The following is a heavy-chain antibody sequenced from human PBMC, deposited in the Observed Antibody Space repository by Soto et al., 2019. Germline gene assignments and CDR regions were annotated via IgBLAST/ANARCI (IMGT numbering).Heavy chain of an antibody. CDR2: INHSGST. Sequence: SETLSLTCAVYGGSFSGYYWSWIRQPPGKGLEWIGEINHSGSTNYNPSLKSRVTISVDTSKNQFSLKLSSVTAADTAVYYCARTQRQSRDWAYYYYYMDVWGKGTTVTVSS. D-gene: IGHD2-21*01. CDR3: ARTQRQSRDWAYYYYYMDV. V-gene: IGHV4-34*01. CDR1: GGSFSGYY. J-gene: IGHJ6*03.